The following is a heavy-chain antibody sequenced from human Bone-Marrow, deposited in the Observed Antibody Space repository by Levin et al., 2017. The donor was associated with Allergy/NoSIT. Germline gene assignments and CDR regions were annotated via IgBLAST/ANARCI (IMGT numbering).Heavy chain of an antibody. CDR3: GRPHTGG. D-gene: IGHD4-17*01. J-gene: IGHJ3*01. V-gene: IGHV3-7*01. Sequence: GESLKISCAASGQAFTTYWMSWVRQAPGKGLEWVANINQDGSEKNYVDSVKGRFTISRDNANNSLTLQMNNLRVEDTAVYYCGRPHTGGWGQGPMVTVSS. CDR1: GQAFTTYW. CDR2: INQDGSEK.